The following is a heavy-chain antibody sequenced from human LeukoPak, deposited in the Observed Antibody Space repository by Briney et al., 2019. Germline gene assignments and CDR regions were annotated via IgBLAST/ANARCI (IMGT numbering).Heavy chain of an antibody. CDR1: GGSISSYY. D-gene: IGHD3-22*01. CDR3: ARSSPDTYYYDRGNAFDI. Sequence: SETLSLTCSVSGGSISSYYWSWIRQPPGKGLEWSGYIYYSGSTNYNPSLKSRVTISVDTSKNQFSLKLSSVTAADTAVYYCARSSPDTYYYDRGNAFDIWGQGTMVTVSS. CDR2: IYYSGST. J-gene: IGHJ3*02. V-gene: IGHV4-59*01.